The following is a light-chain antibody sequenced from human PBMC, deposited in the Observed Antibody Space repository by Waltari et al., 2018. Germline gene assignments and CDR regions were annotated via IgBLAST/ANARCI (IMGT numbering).Light chain of an antibody. CDR2: GVT. Sequence: SALTQPASMSGSLGQAITISCTGTTSDIGTHYHVSWYQQHPGRAPPLIIYGVTNRPSGVSSRFSGSKFGNTASLTISGLQAEDEADYYCCSYAVTNTYVFGTGTKVTVL. CDR1: TSDIGTHYH. J-gene: IGLJ1*01. CDR3: CSYAVTNTYV. V-gene: IGLV2-23*02.